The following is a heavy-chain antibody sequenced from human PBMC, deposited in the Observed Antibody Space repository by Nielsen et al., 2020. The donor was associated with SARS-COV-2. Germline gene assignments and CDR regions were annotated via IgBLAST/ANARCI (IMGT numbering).Heavy chain of an antibody. J-gene: IGHJ4*02. CDR3: AREDYHYYDSM. D-gene: IGHD3-22*01. CDR1: GFTVSSNY. V-gene: IGHV3-66*01. Sequence: GESLKISCAASGFTVSSNYMSWVRQAPGKGLEWVSVIYSGGSTYYADSVKGRFTISRDNSKNTLYLQMNSLRAEDTAVYYCAREDYHYYDSMWGQGTLVTVSS. CDR2: IYSGGST.